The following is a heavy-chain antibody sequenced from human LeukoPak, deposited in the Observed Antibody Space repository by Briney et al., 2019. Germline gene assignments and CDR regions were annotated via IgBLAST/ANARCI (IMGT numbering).Heavy chain of an antibody. CDR3: ASMPTSGYSYGLFDY. J-gene: IGHJ4*02. CDR1: GGSISSYY. CDR2: IYYSVSN. Sequence: SVALSLTCTVSGGSISSYYWRWIGQPPPRGRDWVGYIYYSVSNNYNPSLKSRVTISVATSKNQFSLKLSSVTAADTAVYYCASMPTSGYSYGLFDYWGQGTLVTVSS. V-gene: IGHV4-59*01. D-gene: IGHD5-18*01.